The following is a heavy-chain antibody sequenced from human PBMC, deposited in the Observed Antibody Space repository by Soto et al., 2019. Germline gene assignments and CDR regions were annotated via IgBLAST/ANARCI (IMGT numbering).Heavy chain of an antibody. J-gene: IGHJ4*02. CDR3: AKENTPDYGDYVDY. Sequence: GGSLRLSCEASGFSFSTVGMHWVRQAPGKGLEWVVLVSHDGNRQFYAESVKGRFTVSRDNSRNTVSLQMNGLRPEDTALYFCAKENTPDYGDYVDYWGQGTLVTVSS. V-gene: IGHV3-30*18. CDR1: GFSFSTVG. D-gene: IGHD4-17*01. CDR2: VSHDGNRQ.